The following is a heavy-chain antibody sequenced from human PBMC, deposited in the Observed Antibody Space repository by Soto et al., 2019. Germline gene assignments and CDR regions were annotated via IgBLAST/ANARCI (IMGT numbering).Heavy chain of an antibody. CDR1: GYTFSDYY. D-gene: IGHD1-1*01. CDR3: AREPATAKPEGVDF. Sequence: GDSVKVSSKASGYTFSDYYIHWVRQAPGQGLEWMGWNNPNSGGTKYAPKFQGGVTMTRDTSITTAYMELSRLRSGDTAVYYCAREPATAKPEGVDFWGQGTLVTVSS. V-gene: IGHV1-2*02. CDR2: NNPNSGGT. J-gene: IGHJ4*02.